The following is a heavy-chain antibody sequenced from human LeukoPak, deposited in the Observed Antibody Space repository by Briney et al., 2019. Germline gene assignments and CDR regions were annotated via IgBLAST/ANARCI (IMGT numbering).Heavy chain of an antibody. V-gene: IGHV3-23*01. J-gene: IGHJ4*02. CDR3: AKVGYYYDSSGYFAQGFYYFDY. CDR1: GFTFSSYA. CDR2: ISGSGGST. Sequence: GGSLRLSCAASGFTFSSYAMSWVRQAPGKGLEWVSAISGSGGSTYYADSVKGRFAISRDNSKNTLYLQMNSLRAEDAAVYYCAKVGYYYDSSGYFAQGFYYFDYWGQGTLVTVSS. D-gene: IGHD3-22*01.